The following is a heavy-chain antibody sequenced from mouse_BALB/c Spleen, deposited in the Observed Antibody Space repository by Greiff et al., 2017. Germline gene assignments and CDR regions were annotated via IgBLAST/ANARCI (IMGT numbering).Heavy chain of an antibody. CDR2: IYPYNGGT. CDR3: ARWAGDYYAMDY. D-gene: IGHD3-3*01. V-gene: IGHV1S29*02. Sequence: VQLQQSGPELVKPGASVKISCKASGYTFTDYNMHWVKQSHGKSLEWIGYIYPYNGGTCYNQKFKSKATLTVDNSSSTVYMELRSLTSEDSAVYYCARWAGDYYAMDYWGQGTSVTVSS. J-gene: IGHJ4*01. CDR1: GYTFTDYN.